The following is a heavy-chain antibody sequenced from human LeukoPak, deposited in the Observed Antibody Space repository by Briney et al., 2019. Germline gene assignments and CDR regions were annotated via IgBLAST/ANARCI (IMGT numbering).Heavy chain of an antibody. D-gene: IGHD2-2*01. CDR3: AREGGGYCSSTSCPRDWFDP. CDR2: ISAHNGNS. Sequence: ASVKVSCKASGYTFTSYGIRWVRQAPGQGLEWMGWISAHNGNSNYAQKFQGRVTMTTDTSTSTAYMEVRSLRSDDTAVYYCAREGGGYCSSTSCPRDWFDPWGQGTLVTVSS. V-gene: IGHV1-18*01. J-gene: IGHJ5*02. CDR1: GYTFTSYG.